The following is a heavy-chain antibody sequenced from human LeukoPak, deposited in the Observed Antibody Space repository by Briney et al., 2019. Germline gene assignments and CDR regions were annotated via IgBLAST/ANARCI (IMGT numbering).Heavy chain of an antibody. CDR3: ATGDYGAFDI. Sequence: GGSLRLSCVASGFIFSSYSMNWVRQAQGKGLEWVSSISSSSSYIYYADSVKGRFTISRDNAKNSLYLQMNSLRAEDTAVYYCATGDYGAFDIWGQGTMVTVSS. CDR1: GFIFSSYS. D-gene: IGHD4-17*01. V-gene: IGHV3-21*06. J-gene: IGHJ3*02. CDR2: ISSSSSYI.